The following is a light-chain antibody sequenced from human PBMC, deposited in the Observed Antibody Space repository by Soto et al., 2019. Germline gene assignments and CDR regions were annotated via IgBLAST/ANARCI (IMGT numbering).Light chain of an antibody. Sequence: DIQMTQSPSTLSASVGDRVTITCRASQSISSWLAWYQQKPGKVPKLLIYDASSLESGVPSRFSGSGSGTEFSLTISSLQPDDLATYYCQQYNGYSRTFGQGTKVDIK. CDR1: QSISSW. V-gene: IGKV1-5*01. CDR3: QQYNGYSRT. CDR2: DAS. J-gene: IGKJ1*01.